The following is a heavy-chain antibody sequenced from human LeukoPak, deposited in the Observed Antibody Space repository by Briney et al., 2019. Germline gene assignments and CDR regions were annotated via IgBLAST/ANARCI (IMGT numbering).Heavy chain of an antibody. CDR2: ISGSGGST. CDR3: ARDRDFWSGYSRQPYYYYYMDV. J-gene: IGHJ6*03. V-gene: IGHV3-23*01. Sequence: GGSLRLSCAASGFTFSSYAMSWVRQAPGKGLEWVSAISGSGGSTYSADSVKGRFAISRDNSKNTLYLQMNSLRAEDTAVYYCARDRDFWSGYSRQPYYYYYMDVWGKGTTVTVSS. CDR1: GFTFSSYA. D-gene: IGHD3-3*01.